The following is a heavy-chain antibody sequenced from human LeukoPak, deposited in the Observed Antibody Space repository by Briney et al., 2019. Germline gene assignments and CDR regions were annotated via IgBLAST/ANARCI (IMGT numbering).Heavy chain of an antibody. CDR3: ARHDPGLVGPMDI. V-gene: IGHV4-59*08. CDR2: IYYSGST. D-gene: IGHD1-26*01. J-gene: IGHJ3*02. CDR1: GGSISTYY. Sequence: SETLSLTCTVSGGSISTYYWSWIRQPPGKGLECIGYIYYSGSTNYNPSLMSRVTISVDTSKNQFSLKLSSVTAADTAVYCCARHDPGLVGPMDIWGQGTMVTVSS.